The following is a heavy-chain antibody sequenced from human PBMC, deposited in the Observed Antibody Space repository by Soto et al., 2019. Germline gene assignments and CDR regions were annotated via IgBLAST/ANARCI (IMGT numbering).Heavy chain of an antibody. CDR3: ARDPYYYDSSASDY. Sequence: ASVKVSCKASGYTFTSYGISWVRQAPGQGLEWMGWISAYNGNTNYAQKLQGRVTMTTDTSTSTAYMELRSLRSDDTAVYYCARDPYYYDSSASDYWGQGTLVTVSS. J-gene: IGHJ4*02. CDR2: ISAYNGNT. V-gene: IGHV1-18*01. CDR1: GYTFTSYG. D-gene: IGHD3-22*01.